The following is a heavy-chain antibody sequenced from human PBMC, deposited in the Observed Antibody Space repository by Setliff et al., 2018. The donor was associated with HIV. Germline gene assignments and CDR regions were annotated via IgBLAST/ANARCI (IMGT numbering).Heavy chain of an antibody. J-gene: IGHJ4*02. CDR1: GYTFTAYY. CDR3: ARDDYGDYVGDY. CDR2: ISPYNGNT. Sequence: ASVKVSCKSSGYTFTAYYIHWVRQAPGQGLEWMGWISPYNGNTNYAPELHGRVTMTTDTSTSTAYMELRSLRSDDSAVYCCARDDYGDYVGDYWGQGTLVTVSS. D-gene: IGHD4-17*01. V-gene: IGHV1-18*04.